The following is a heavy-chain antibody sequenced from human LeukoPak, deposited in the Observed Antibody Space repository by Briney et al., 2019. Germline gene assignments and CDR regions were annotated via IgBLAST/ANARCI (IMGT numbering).Heavy chain of an antibody. D-gene: IGHD3-22*01. CDR2: ISAYNGNT. Sequence: GASVKVSCKASDYTFTTYAISWVRQAPGQGLEWMAWISAYNGNTNHAQELQDRVVMTTDTSTSTAYMELRSLRSDDTAVYYCARVGYDSSGYYPRNFDYWGQGTLVTVSS. J-gene: IGHJ4*02. CDR1: DYTFTTYA. V-gene: IGHV1-18*01. CDR3: ARVGYDSSGYYPRNFDY.